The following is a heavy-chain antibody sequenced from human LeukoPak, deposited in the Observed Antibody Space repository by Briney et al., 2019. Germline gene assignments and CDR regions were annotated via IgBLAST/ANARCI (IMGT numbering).Heavy chain of an antibody. V-gene: IGHV3-7*05. D-gene: IGHD3-22*01. Sequence: GGSLRLSCADSGFTFSRSWMTWVRQAPGKGLEWVANIKEDGSAQNYVDSVKGRFTISRDNAKNTLYLEMNSLSAEDTAVYYCARDAGYDRFDYWGQGTLVTVSS. CDR3: ARDAGYDRFDY. CDR2: IKEDGSAQ. CDR1: GFTFSRSW. J-gene: IGHJ4*02.